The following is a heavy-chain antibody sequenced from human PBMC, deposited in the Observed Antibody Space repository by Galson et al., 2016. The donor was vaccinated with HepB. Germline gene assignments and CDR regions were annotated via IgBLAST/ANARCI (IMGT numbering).Heavy chain of an antibody. V-gene: IGHV3-7*04. CDR1: GFTYSMSW. J-gene: IGHJ4*02. D-gene: IGHD1-1*01. CDR2: ISPDGNTV. CDR3: ARDFSWNALDY. Sequence: SLRLSCAASGFTYSMSWMTWVRQAPGKGLEWVANISPDGNTVNYLDSVKGRFTISRDNAKTSLFLQMNSLRAEDTSVYYCARDFSWNALDYWGQGALVTVS.